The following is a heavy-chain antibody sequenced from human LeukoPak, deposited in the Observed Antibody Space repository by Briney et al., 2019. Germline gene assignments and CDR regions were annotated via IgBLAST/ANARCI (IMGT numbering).Heavy chain of an antibody. CDR3: ARSGYSSGWYSEGIDY. CDR2: ISSSSSYI. Sequence: PGGSLRLSCAASGFTFSSYSMNWVRQAPGKGLEWVSSISSSSSYIYYADSVKGRFTISRDNAKNSLYLQMNSLRAEDTAVYYCARSGYSSGWYSEGIDYWGQGTLVTVSS. J-gene: IGHJ4*02. CDR1: GFTFSSYS. D-gene: IGHD6-19*01. V-gene: IGHV3-21*01.